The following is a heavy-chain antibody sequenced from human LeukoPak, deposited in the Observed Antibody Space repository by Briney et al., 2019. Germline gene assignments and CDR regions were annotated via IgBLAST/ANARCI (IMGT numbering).Heavy chain of an antibody. CDR3: ARPRYCSGGSCSNWFDP. D-gene: IGHD2-15*01. J-gene: IGHJ5*02. V-gene: IGHV4-34*01. CDR1: GGSFSGYY. Sequence: PSETLSLTCAVYGGSFSGYYWSWIRQPPGKGLEWIGEINHSGSTNYNPSLKSRVTISVDTSKNQFSLKLSSVTAADTAVYYCARPRYCSGGSCSNWFDPWGQGTLVTVSS. CDR2: INHSGST.